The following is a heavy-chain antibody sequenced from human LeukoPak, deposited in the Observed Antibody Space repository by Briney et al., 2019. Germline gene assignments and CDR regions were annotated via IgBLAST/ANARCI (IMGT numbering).Heavy chain of an antibody. J-gene: IGHJ3*02. Sequence: ASVKVSCKASGYTFTSYGISWVRQAPGQGLEWMGRISAYNGNTNYAQKLQGRVTMTTDTSTSTAYMELRSLRSDDTAVYYCARVIVGATREAFDIWGQGTMVTVSS. CDR2: ISAYNGNT. V-gene: IGHV1-18*01. D-gene: IGHD1-26*01. CDR3: ARVIVGATREAFDI. CDR1: GYTFTSYG.